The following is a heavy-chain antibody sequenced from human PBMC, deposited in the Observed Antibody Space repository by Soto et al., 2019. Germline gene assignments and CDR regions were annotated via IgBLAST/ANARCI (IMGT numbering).Heavy chain of an antibody. D-gene: IGHD5-18*01. CDR2: IWYDGSNK. Sequence: PGGSLRLSCAASGFTFSSYGMHWVRQAPGKELEWVAVIWYDGSNKYYADSVKGRFTISRDNSKNTLYLQMNSLRAEDTAVYYCARDLDPLESYGYIYWGQGTLVTVPQ. V-gene: IGHV3-33*01. J-gene: IGHJ4*02. CDR1: GFTFSSYG. CDR3: ARDLDPLESYGYIY.